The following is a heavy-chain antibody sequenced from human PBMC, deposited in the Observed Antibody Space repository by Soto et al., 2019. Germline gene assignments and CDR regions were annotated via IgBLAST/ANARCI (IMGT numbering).Heavy chain of an antibody. D-gene: IGHD3-3*01. J-gene: IGHJ5*02. V-gene: IGHV3-30*18. CDR2: ISYDGNRE. CDR1: GFTFSNYG. Sequence: QVQVVESGGGVVQPGRSLRLSCAASGFTFSNYGMHWVRQAPGKGVEWVAVISYDGNREYYIDSVKGRFTISRDNSENTVHLQMNSLRGEDTAVYYCAKDGDFRSFDGWLDAWGQGTLVTVSS. CDR3: AKDGDFRSFDGWLDA.